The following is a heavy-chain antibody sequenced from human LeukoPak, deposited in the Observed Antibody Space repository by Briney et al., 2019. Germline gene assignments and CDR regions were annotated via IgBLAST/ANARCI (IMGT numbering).Heavy chain of an antibody. J-gene: IGHJ6*03. CDR3: ARDYGDYEPGRHHYYYYYMDV. CDR1: GFTFSSYS. V-gene: IGHV3-21*01. CDR2: ISSSSSYI. D-gene: IGHD4-17*01. Sequence: GGSLRLSSAASGFTFSSYSMNWVRQTPGKGLEWVSSISSSSSYIFYADSVKGRFTMSRDNAKKSLFLQMNSLRAEDTAVYYCARDYGDYEPGRHHYYYYYMDVWGKGTTVTVSS.